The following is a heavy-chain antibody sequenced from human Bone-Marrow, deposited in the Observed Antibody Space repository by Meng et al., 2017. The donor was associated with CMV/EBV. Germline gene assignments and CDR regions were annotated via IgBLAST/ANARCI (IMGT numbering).Heavy chain of an antibody. D-gene: IGHD6-6*01. J-gene: IGHJ4*02. CDR2: IYSGGST. CDR1: GFTISSNY. Sequence: GESLKISCAASGFTISSNYVSWVRQSPGKGLEWVSVIYSGGSTDYADSVRGRFTISRDNSKNTLYLQMNSLRVEDTAVYYCAGSIAAHSNGDYWGQGTLVTVSS. CDR3: AGSIAAHSNGDY. V-gene: IGHV3-53*01.